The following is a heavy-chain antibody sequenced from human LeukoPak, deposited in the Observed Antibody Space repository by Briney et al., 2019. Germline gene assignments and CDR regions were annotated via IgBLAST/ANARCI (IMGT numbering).Heavy chain of an antibody. V-gene: IGHV1-18*04. CDR2: ISAYNGNT. CDR1: GYTFTGYY. CDR3: ARGGGDDYGDYVMPEQPPGESGRFDP. D-gene: IGHD4-17*01. Sequence: GASVKVSCKASGYTFTGYYMHWVRQAPGQGLEWMGWISAYNGNTNYAQKLQGRVTMTTDTSTSTAYMELRSLRSDDTAVYYCARGGGDDYGDYVMPEQPPGESGRFDPWGQGTLVTVSS. J-gene: IGHJ5*02.